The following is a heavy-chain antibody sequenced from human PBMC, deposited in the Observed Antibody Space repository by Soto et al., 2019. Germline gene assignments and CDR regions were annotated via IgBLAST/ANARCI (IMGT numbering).Heavy chain of an antibody. V-gene: IGHV3-7*01. J-gene: IGHJ4*02. CDR2: INDDGSER. D-gene: IGHD3-3*01. Sequence: EVQLVESGGGLVQPGGSLRLSCVASGFMFGVYWMSWVRQAPGKGLEWVANINDDGSERNYVDSVKGRFTISRDTPNNLLFLQMNSLRDEDTAVYYCAREFYGYYTYGPGDYWGQGTLVAVSS. CDR3: AREFYGYYTYGPGDY. CDR1: GFMFGVYW.